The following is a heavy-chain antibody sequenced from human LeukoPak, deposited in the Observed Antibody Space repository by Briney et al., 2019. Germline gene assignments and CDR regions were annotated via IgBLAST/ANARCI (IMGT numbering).Heavy chain of an antibody. CDR2: IWYDGSNK. CDR1: GFTFSSYG. J-gene: IGHJ4*02. V-gene: IGHV3-33*01. CDR3: ARGTSGWFAFDS. D-gene: IGHD6-13*01. Sequence: GGSLRLSCAASGFTFSSYGMHWVRQAPGKGLEWVAVIWYDGSNKYYADSVKGRFTISRDNSKNTLYLQMNSLRAEDTAVYYCARGTSGWFAFDSWGQGTLVTVSS.